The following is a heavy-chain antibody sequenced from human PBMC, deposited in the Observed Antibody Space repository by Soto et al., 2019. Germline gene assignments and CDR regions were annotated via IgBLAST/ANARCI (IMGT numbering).Heavy chain of an antibody. D-gene: IGHD1-1*01. CDR3: ASGHDAYKVRY. Sequence: QVQLQESGPGLVKPSQTLSLTCTVSGGSISSGGTGSYWTWIRQLPGKGLEWIGYIYYTGNTYYNPSHKSRPTISIDPSETQFSLKLTSVTAADPAVYFCASGHDAYKVRYWGQGTLVTVSS. V-gene: IGHV4-31*03. CDR1: GGSISSGGTGSY. CDR2: IYYTGNT. J-gene: IGHJ4*02.